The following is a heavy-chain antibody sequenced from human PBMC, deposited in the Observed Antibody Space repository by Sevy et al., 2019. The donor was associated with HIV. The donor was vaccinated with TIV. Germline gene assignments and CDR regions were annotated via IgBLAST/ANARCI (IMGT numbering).Heavy chain of an antibody. CDR1: GFLFGSYE. D-gene: IGHD4-17*01. CDR3: ARDLPPSATTVAHFDY. J-gene: IGHJ4*02. V-gene: IGHV3-48*03. Sequence: GGSLRLSCTASGFLFGSYEMNWVCQAPGKGLEWVSYISNSGSAKYYSDSVRGRFTISRDNAKNSLYLQKISLRAEDTAVYYCARDLPPSATTVAHFDYWGRGTLVTVSS. CDR2: ISNSGSAK.